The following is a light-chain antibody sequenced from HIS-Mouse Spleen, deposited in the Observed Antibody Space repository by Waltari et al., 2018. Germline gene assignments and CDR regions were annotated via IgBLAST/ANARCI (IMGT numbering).Light chain of an antibody. CDR1: SSNIGSNY. CDR2: RNN. CDR3: CSYAGSYTWV. V-gene: IGLV1-47*01. J-gene: IGLJ3*02. Sequence: QSVLTQPPSASGTPGQRVTIPCSGSSSNIGSNYVDWYQQLPGTAPKLLISRNNQRPSGVPDRFSGSKSGTSDSLAISGLRSEDEADYYCCSYAGSYTWVFGGGTKLTVL.